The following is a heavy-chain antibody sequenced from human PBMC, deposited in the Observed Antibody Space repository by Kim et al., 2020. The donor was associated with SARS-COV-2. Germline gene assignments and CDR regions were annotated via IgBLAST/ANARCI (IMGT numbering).Heavy chain of an antibody. J-gene: IGHJ4*02. V-gene: IGHV3-30-3*01. CDR3: ARVSSGSYFRSLDY. D-gene: IGHD1-26*01. CDR2: ISYDGSNK. CDR1: GFTFSSYA. Sequence: GGSLRLSCAASGFTFSSYAMHWVRQAPGKGLEWVAVISYDGSNKYYADSVKGRFTISRDNSKNTLYLQMNSLRAEDTAVYYCARVSSGSYFRSLDYWGQG.